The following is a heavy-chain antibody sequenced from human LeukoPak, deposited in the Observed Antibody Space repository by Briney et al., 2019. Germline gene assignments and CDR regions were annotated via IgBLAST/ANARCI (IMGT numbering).Heavy chain of an antibody. CDR1: GFTFSYYA. CDR3: AKARYYNKDDVDF. V-gene: IGHV3-23*01. Sequence: GGSLRLSCAASGFTFSYYAMSWVRQAPEKGLEWVSGISDNGGTTDYADSVKGRFTISRDNSKTTLYLQMNTLRAEDSAVYYCAKARYYNKDDVDFWGQGTLVTVSS. CDR2: ISDNGGTT. D-gene: IGHD3-9*01. J-gene: IGHJ3*01.